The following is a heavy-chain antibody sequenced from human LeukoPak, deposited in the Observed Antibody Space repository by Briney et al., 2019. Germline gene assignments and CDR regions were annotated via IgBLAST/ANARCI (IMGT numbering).Heavy chain of an antibody. CDR3: AREQDYYESSAYYYAFDI. J-gene: IGHJ3*02. V-gene: IGHV4-4*07. Sequence: PSETLSLTCRVSGGSISSYYWSWIRQPAGKGLEWIGRMYTSGSTNYNPSLKSRVTMSVDTSKNQFSLKLSSVTAADTAVYYCAREQDYYESSAYYYAFDIWGQGTMVTVSS. D-gene: IGHD3-22*01. CDR1: GGSISSYY. CDR2: MYTSGST.